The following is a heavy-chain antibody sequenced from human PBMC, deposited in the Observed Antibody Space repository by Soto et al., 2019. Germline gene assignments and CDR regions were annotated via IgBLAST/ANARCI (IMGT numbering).Heavy chain of an antibody. Sequence: QVHLVQSGAEVKKPGTSVNVSCKASGGTFSNYAITWVRQAPGQGLEWVGRIIPIFGTTNFAQKFTCRVTITADESTTTAYMELSGLRSDDTAVYYCAKDGGADGYFGNWLDPWGQGTLVTVSS. CDR2: IIPIFGTT. CDR1: GGTFSNYA. CDR3: AKDGGADGYFGNWLDP. J-gene: IGHJ5*02. V-gene: IGHV1-69*15. D-gene: IGHD5-12*01.